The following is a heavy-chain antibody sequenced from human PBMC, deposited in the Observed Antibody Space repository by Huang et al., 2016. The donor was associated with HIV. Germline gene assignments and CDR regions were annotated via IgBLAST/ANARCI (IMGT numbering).Heavy chain of an antibody. V-gene: IGHV3-23*01. D-gene: IGHD6-13*01. J-gene: IGHJ4*01. CDR2: RSGSGGYT. CDR3: ASPGYSSTWPSLPLDY. Sequence: EVQLLESGGGLVQPGGSLKLSCVASGFTLSTYAMSWVGQAPGKGLQWGSARSGSGGYTYYAESVRGRFTISIDISTNTLYLQMKSLRAEDTAVYYCASPGYSSTWPSLPLDYWGHGTLVTVSS. CDR1: GFTLSTYA.